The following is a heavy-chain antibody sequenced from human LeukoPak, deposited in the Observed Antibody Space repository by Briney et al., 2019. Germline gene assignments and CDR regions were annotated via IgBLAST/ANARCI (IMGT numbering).Heavy chain of an antibody. Sequence: GGSVRLSCAASGFTFSSYAMHWARQAPGKGLEWVAVISYDGSNKYYADSVKGRFTISRDNSKNTLYLQMNSLRAEDTAVYYCARDGGSWRMGDWGEGTLVTVSS. J-gene: IGHJ1*01. CDR2: ISYDGSNK. D-gene: IGHD3-16*01. CDR3: ARDGGSWRMGD. V-gene: IGHV3-30-3*01. CDR1: GFTFSSYA.